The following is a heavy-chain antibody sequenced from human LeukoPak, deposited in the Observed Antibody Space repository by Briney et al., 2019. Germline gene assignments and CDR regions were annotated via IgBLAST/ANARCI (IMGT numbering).Heavy chain of an antibody. CDR3: ARKDGYTSSWSFDY. J-gene: IGHJ4*02. CDR1: GFTFSSYW. V-gene: IGHV3-7*03. D-gene: IGHD6-13*01. CDR2: IKQDGSEK. Sequence: GGSLRLSCAASGFTFSSYWMSWVRQAPGKGLEWVANIKQDGSEKYYVDSVKGRFTISRDNAKNSLYLQMNSLRAEDTAVYYCARKDGYTSSWSFDYWGQGTLVTVSS.